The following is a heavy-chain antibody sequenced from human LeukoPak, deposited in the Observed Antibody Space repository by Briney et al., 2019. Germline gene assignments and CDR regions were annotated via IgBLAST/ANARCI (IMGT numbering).Heavy chain of an antibody. CDR3: ARRAEYGDYFDS. CDR2: IWDDGSNK. D-gene: IGHD4-17*01. Sequence: GGSMSLSCEASGFIFSRYGMHWVRQAPGKGLERVAVIWDDGSNKFYGDSVKGRFTVSKDNSKNMLYLQLNSLSAEDTAVYYCARRAEYGDYFDSWGQGTLVSVSS. CDR1: GFIFSRYG. V-gene: IGHV3-33*01. J-gene: IGHJ4*02.